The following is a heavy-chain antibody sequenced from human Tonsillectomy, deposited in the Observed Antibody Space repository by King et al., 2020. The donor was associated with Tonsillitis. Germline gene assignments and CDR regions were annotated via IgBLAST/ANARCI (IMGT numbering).Heavy chain of an antibody. CDR1: GGTFSSYA. D-gene: IGHD3-9*01. CDR3: ARTFYDILTGYYFYYGMDV. CDR2: IIPIFGTA. J-gene: IGHJ6*02. V-gene: IGHV1-69*01. Sequence: VQLVQSGAEVKKPGSSVKVSCKASGGTFSSYAISWVRQAPGQGLEWMGGIIPIFGTANYAQKFQGRVTITADESTSTAYMELSSLRSEDTAVYYCARTFYDILTGYYFYYGMDVWGQGTTVTVSS.